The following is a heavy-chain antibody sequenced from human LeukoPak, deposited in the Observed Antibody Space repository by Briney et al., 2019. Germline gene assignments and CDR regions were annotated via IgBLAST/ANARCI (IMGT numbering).Heavy chain of an antibody. D-gene: IGHD2/OR15-2a*01. J-gene: IGHJ4*02. V-gene: IGHV3-23*01. CDR2: ISGSDGST. Sequence: PGGTLRLSCAASGFTFSSYGMSWVRQAPGKGLEWVSAISGSDGSTYYADSVKGRFTISRDNSKNTLYLQMNSLRAEDTAVYYCARAGNIRFDYWGQGTLVTVSS. CDR1: GFTFSSYG. CDR3: ARAGNIRFDY.